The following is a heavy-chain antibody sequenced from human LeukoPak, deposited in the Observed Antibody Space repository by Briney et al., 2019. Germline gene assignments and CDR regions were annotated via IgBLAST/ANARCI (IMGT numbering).Heavy chain of an antibody. J-gene: IGHJ4*02. Sequence: GGSLRLSCAASGFTLSRYWMSWVRQAPGKGLEWVANIKPDGSEKHYVDPVKGRFTISRDNAKNSLYLQMSSLRAEDTAVYYCAREEGIDGSGYYYVLGYWGQGALVTVSS. CDR2: IKPDGSEK. V-gene: IGHV3-7*01. CDR1: GFTLSRYW. CDR3: AREEGIDGSGYYYVLGY. D-gene: IGHD3-22*01.